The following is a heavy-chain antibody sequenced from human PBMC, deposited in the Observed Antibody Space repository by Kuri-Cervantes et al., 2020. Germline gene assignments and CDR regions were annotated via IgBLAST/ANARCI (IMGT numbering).Heavy chain of an antibody. CDR2: INRGGST. D-gene: IGHD2-21*01. Sequence: SETLSLTCTVSGGSIRSSSYYCSWIRQPPGKGLEWIGEINRGGSTNYNPSLKSRVTISVDTSKNQFSLKLSSVTAADTAVYYCARGSIRGHFDYWGQGTLVTVSS. V-gene: IGHV4-39*07. J-gene: IGHJ4*02. CDR1: GGSIRSSSYY. CDR3: ARGSIRGHFDY.